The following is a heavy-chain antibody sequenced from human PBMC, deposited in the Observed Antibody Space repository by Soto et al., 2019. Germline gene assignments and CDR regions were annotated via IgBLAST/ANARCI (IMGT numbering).Heavy chain of an antibody. CDR1: GGSISSGGYY. J-gene: IGHJ4*02. CDR2: IYYSGST. V-gene: IGHV4-31*03. D-gene: IGHD5-12*01. Sequence: SETLSLTCTVSGGSISSGGYYWSWIRQHPGKGLEWIGYIYYSGSTYYNPSLKSRVTISVDTSKNQFSLKLSSVTAADTAVYYCARGGPVATTYFDYWGQGTLVTVSS. CDR3: ARGGPVATTYFDY.